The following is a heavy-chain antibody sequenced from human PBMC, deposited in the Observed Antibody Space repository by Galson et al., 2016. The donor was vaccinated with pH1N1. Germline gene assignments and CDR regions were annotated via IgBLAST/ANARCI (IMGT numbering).Heavy chain of an antibody. CDR3: ARGYPGFSYYGMDV. Sequence: CAASGFTVSPNDMSWFRQAPGKGLEWVSVIYSGGNTYYTDSVKGRFTISRDSSKNTLYLQMNSLRPEDTAVYYCARGYPGFSYYGMDVWGQGTTVTVSS. CDR2: IYSGGNT. J-gene: IGHJ6*02. CDR1: GFTVSPND. V-gene: IGHV3-53*01. D-gene: IGHD2-15*01.